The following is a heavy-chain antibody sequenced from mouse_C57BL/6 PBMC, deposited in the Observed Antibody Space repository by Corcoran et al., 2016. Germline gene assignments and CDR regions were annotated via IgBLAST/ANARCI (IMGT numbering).Heavy chain of an antibody. CDR3: ARGGGPIFYYAMDY. V-gene: IGHV9-3*01. CDR2: INTYSGVP. J-gene: IGHJ4*01. CDR1: GYTFTTYG. Sequence: QIQLVQSGPELKKPGETVKISCKASGYTFTTYGMSWVKQAPGKGLKWMGWINTYSGVPTYADDFKGRFAFSLETSASTAYLQINNLKNEDTATYFCARGGGPIFYYAMDYWGQGTSVTVSS.